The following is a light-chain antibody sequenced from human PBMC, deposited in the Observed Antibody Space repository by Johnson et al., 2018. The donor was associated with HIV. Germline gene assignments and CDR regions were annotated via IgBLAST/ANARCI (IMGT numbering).Light chain of an antibody. CDR3: GTWDSSLSAYV. Sequence: QSVLTQPPSVSAAPGQKVTISCSGSSSNIGNNYVSWYQQLPGTAPKLLIYENNKRPSGIPDRFSGSKSGTSATLGLTGLQTGDEADYYCGTWDSSLSAYVSGTGTKVTVL. CDR1: SSNIGNNY. V-gene: IGLV1-51*02. J-gene: IGLJ1*01. CDR2: ENN.